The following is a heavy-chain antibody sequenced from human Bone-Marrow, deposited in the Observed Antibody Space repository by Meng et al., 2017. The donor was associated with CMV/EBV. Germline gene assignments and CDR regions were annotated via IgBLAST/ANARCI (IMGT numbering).Heavy chain of an antibody. D-gene: IGHD2-21*01. V-gene: IGHV1-46*01. CDR1: GYTFTSYY. CDR3: ATYSNCGGDCPPTFDY. J-gene: IGHJ4*02. CDR2: INPSDGST. Sequence: ASVKVSCKASGYTFTSYYMHWVRQAPGQGLEWMGIINPSDGSTNYAQKFQVRVTMTRDESTSTAYMELSSLRSEDTAVYYCATYSNCGGDCPPTFDYWGQGTLVTVSS.